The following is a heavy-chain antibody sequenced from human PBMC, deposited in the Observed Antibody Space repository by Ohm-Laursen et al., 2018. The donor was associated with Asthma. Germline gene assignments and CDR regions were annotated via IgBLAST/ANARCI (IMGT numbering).Heavy chain of an antibody. D-gene: IGHD4-23*01. J-gene: IGHJ4*02. Sequence: ATVKISCKASGYTFTSYAMNWVRQAPGQGLEWMGRINPNSGITNYAQKFQGRVTMTRDTSTSTLYMELSGLRSEDTAVYFCARDTGVGGGNSIDYWGQGTLVTVSS. CDR1: GYTFTSYA. V-gene: IGHV1-2*06. CDR3: ARDTGVGGGNSIDY. CDR2: INPNSGIT.